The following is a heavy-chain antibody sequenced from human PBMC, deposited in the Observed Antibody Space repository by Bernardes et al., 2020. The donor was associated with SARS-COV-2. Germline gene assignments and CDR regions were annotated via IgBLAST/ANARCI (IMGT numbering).Heavy chain of an antibody. V-gene: IGHV3-21*01. J-gene: IGHJ4*02. CDR1: GFTFSSYS. Sequence: GGSLRLSCAASGFTFSSYSMNWVRQAPGKGLEWVSSISSSSSYIYYADSVKGRFTISRDNAKNSLYLQMNSLRAEDTAVYYCARINGDVWGSYRINWNDDPANYYFDYWGQGTLVTVSS. CDR2: ISSSSSYI. CDR3: ARINGDVWGSYRINWNDDPANYYFDY. D-gene: IGHD3-16*02.